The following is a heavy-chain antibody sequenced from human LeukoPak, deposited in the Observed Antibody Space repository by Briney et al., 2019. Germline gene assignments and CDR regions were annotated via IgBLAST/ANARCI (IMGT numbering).Heavy chain of an antibody. J-gene: IGHJ4*02. D-gene: IGHD4-23*01. CDR1: GFTFSGYA. CDR3: AKNGRWQAYYFDY. V-gene: IGHV3-23*01. CDR2: ISGGGGNT. Sequence: PGASLRLSCAGSGFTFSGYAMSWVRQAPGKGLEWVSSISGGGGNTYYADSVKGRFTISRDNSKNTLYLQMNSLRAEDTAVYYCAKNGRWQAYYFDYWGQGTLVTVSS.